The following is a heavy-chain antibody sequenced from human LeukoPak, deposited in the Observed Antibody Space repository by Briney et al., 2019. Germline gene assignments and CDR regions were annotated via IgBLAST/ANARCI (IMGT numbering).Heavy chain of an antibody. CDR2: ISFDGSNK. V-gene: IGHV3-30*03. J-gene: IGHJ4*02. Sequence: PGGSLRLSCAASGFTFSTYGMHWVRQGPGKGLEWAAVISFDGSNKFYEDSVKGRFTISRDNSKNTLYLQMNSLRAEDTAVYYCARTISGWYHFDYWGQGTLVTVSS. D-gene: IGHD6-19*01. CDR1: GFTFSTYG. CDR3: ARTISGWYHFDY.